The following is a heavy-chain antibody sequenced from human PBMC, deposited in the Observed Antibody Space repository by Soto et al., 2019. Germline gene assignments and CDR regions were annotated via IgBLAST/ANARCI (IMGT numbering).Heavy chain of an antibody. J-gene: IGHJ5*01. CDR3: AREAASGGWYDS. CDR2: IKQEGSEK. CDR1: GLTFGSYW. V-gene: IGHV3-7*01. Sequence: PWGSMRLSCASSGLTFGSYWMSWVRQAPGKGLEWVANIKQEGSEKYYLYSVKGRFTISRDNAKKSLFLQMNSLRAEDTAIYYCAREAASGGWYDSWGQGSLVTVSS. D-gene: IGHD6-25*01.